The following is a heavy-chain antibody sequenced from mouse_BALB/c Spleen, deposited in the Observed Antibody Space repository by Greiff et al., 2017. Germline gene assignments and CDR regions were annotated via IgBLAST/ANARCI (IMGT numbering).Heavy chain of an antibody. Sequence: EVKVEESGGGLVQPGGSLRLSCATSGFTFTDYYMSWVRQPPGKALEWLGFIRNKANGYTTEYSASVKGRFTISRDNSQSILYLQMNTLRAEDSATYYCARDIAVAYWGQGTLVTVSA. V-gene: IGHV7-3*02. CDR2: IRNKANGYTT. J-gene: IGHJ3*01. CDR3: ARDIAVAY. CDR1: GFTFTDYY.